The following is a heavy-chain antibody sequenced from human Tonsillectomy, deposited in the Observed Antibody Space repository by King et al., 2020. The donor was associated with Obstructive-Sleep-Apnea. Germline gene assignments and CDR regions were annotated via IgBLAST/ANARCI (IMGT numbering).Heavy chain of an antibody. CDR3: ARSGSYRDDAFDI. J-gene: IGHJ3*02. V-gene: IGHV4-31*03. CDR1: GGSISSGGYY. Sequence: QLQESGPGLVKPSQTLSLTCTVSGGSISSGGYYWSCIRQHPGKGLEWIWYIYYSGSTYYNPSLKSRVTISVDTSKNQFSLKLSSVTAADTAVYYCARSGSYRDDAFDIWGQGTMVTVSS. D-gene: IGHD1-26*01. CDR2: IYYSGST.